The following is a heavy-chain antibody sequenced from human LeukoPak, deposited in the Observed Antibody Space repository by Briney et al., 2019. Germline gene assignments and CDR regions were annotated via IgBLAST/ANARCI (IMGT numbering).Heavy chain of an antibody. V-gene: IGHV1-69*06. J-gene: IGHJ4*02. CDR1: GYTFTGYY. D-gene: IGHD2-15*01. Sequence: SVKVSCKASGYTFTGYYMHWVRQAPGQGLEWMGGIIPIFGTANYAQKFQGRVTITADKSTSTAYMELSSLRSEDTAVYYCARGLGCSGGSCYSDWGQGTLVTVSS. CDR3: ARGLGCSGGSCYSD. CDR2: IIPIFGTA.